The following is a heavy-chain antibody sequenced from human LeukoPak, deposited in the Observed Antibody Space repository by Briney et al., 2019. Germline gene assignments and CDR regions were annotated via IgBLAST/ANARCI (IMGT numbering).Heavy chain of an antibody. CDR1: GGSFSGYY. Sequence: PSETLSLTCAVYGGSFSGYYWSWIRQPPGKGLEWIGEINHRGSTNYNPSLKSRVTISVDTSKNQFSLKLSSVTAADTAVYYCARGVRGYSYGIFDYWGQGTLVSVSS. J-gene: IGHJ4*02. CDR3: ARGVRGYSYGIFDY. V-gene: IGHV4-34*01. CDR2: INHRGST. D-gene: IGHD5-18*01.